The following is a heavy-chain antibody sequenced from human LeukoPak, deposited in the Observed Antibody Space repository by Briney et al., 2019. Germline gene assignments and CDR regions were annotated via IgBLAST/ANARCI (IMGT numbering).Heavy chain of an antibody. CDR2: ISYDGSNK. J-gene: IGHJ4*02. V-gene: IGHV3-30-3*01. Sequence: GGSLRLSCAASGFTFSNYPMHWVRQAPGKGLEWVALISYDGSNKYYADSVKGRFTISRDNSKNTLYLQVNSLRAEDTAVYYCASASTTGDYWGQGNLVTVSS. CDR1: GFTFSNYP. CDR3: ASASTTGDY. D-gene: IGHD4-17*01.